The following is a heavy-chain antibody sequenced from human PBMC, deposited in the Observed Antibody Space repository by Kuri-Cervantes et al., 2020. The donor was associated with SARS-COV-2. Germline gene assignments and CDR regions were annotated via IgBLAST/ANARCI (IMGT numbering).Heavy chain of an antibody. CDR3: ARVDSSLTIDY. CDR2: IEYSGST. J-gene: IGHJ4*02. Sequence: GSLRLSCTVSGDSISSCCYYWGWIRQPPGKGLEWIGSIEYSGSTYFNPSLKSRVTLSADRSKNQFSLNLTSVTAADTVVYYCARVDSSLTIDYWGQGTLVTVSS. D-gene: IGHD6-13*01. V-gene: IGHV4-39*07. CDR1: GDSISSCCYY.